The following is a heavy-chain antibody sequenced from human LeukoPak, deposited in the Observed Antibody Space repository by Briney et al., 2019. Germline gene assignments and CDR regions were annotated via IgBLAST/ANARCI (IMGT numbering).Heavy chain of an antibody. CDR1: GYSFTSYW. V-gene: IGHV5-51*01. Sequence: ESLKISCKGSGYSFTSYWIGWVRQMPGKGLEWMGIIYPGDSDTRYSPSFQGQVTISADKSISTAYLQWSSLKASDTAMYYCARQGTYYYDSSGSDAFDIWGQGTMVTVSS. J-gene: IGHJ3*02. D-gene: IGHD3-22*01. CDR3: ARQGTYYYDSSGSDAFDI. CDR2: IYPGDSDT.